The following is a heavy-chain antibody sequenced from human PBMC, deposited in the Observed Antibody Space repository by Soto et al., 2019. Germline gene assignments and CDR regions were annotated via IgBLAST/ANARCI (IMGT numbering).Heavy chain of an antibody. CDR3: TTSLRVVVITAEGGYYYYGMDV. J-gene: IGHJ6*02. V-gene: IGHV3-15*07. CDR2: IKSKTDGGTT. D-gene: IGHD3-22*01. Sequence: PGGSLRLSCAASGFTFSNAWMNWVRQAPGKGLEWVGRIKSKTDGGTTDYAAPVKGRFTISRDDSKNTLYLQMNSLKTEDTAVYYCTTSLRVVVITAEGGYYYYGMDVWGQGTTVTVSS. CDR1: GFTFSNAW.